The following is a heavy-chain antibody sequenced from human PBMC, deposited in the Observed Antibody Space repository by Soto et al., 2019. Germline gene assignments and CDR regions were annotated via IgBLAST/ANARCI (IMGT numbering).Heavy chain of an antibody. V-gene: IGHV3-23*01. Sequence: EVQLLESGGDLVHPGGSLRLSCAASGFTFSNYAMSWVRQAPGKGLDWVSAISGSASSTYYADSVKGRFTISRDNSKNKLHLQLNSLRVEDTGLDSCAKSGSNYFHYYYMDVWGKGTTVTACS. CDR1: GFTFSNYA. D-gene: IGHD1-26*01. J-gene: IGHJ6*03. CDR2: ISGSASST. CDR3: AKSGSNYFHYYYMDV.